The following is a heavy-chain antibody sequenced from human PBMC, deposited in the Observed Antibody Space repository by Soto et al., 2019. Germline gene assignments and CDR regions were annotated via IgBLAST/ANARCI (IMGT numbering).Heavy chain of an antibody. CDR3: ARHAWGGWYIDGMDV. CDR2: IYYSGST. D-gene: IGHD6-19*01. Sequence: LALTCTVSGGSISSSSYYWGWIRQPPGKGLEWIGSIYYSGSTYYNPSLKSRVTISVDTSKNQFSLKLSSVTAADTAVYYCARHAWGGWYIDGMDVWGQGTTVTVSS. J-gene: IGHJ6*02. V-gene: IGHV4-39*01. CDR1: GGSISSSSYY.